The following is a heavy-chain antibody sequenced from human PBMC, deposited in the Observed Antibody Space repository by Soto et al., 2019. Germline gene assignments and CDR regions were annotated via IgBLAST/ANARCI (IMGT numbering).Heavy chain of an antibody. Sequence: QVQLVQSGAEVKKPGASVKVSCKASGYTFTSYDINWVRQATGQGLEWMGWMNPNSGNTGYAQKFQGRVTMTRNTSXSXGYMELSSLRSEVTAVYYCARATVSGWLYYYYGMDVWGQGTTVTVSS. J-gene: IGHJ6*02. CDR3: ARATVSGWLYYYYGMDV. V-gene: IGHV1-8*01. CDR2: MNPNSGNT. D-gene: IGHD6-19*01. CDR1: GYTFTSYD.